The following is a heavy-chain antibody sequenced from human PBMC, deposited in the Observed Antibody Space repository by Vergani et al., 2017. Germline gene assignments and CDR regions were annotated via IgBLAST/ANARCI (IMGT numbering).Heavy chain of an antibody. D-gene: IGHD3-22*01. J-gene: IGHJ4*02. Sequence: EVQLVESGGGLIQPGGSLRLSCAASGFTVSSNYMSWVRQAPGKGVEGVSVIYSGGSTYYADSVKGRFTISRDNSKNTLYIQMNRLRAEDTAVYYCAATMIVRRIDYWGQGTLVTVSS. CDR1: GFTVSSNY. V-gene: IGHV3-53*01. CDR3: AATMIVRRIDY. CDR2: IYSGGST.